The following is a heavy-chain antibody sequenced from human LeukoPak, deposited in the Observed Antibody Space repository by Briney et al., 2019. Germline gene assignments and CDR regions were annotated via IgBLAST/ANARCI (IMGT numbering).Heavy chain of an antibody. V-gene: IGHV4-34*01. CDR2: INHSGSI. CDR1: GASFSGYY. CDR3: AKVYSSSSRDSFDV. J-gene: IGHJ3*01. Sequence: SETLSLTCAVYGASFSGYYWSWIRQTPGKGLEWIGEINHSGSISYNLSLKSRITISVDTCKSQFSLELRSVNAADTAVYYCAKVYSSSSRDSFDVWGQGTMVTVSS. D-gene: IGHD6-6*01.